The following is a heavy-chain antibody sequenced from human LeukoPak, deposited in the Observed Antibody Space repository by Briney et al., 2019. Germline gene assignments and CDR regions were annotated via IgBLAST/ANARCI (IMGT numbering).Heavy chain of an antibody. J-gene: IGHJ5*02. D-gene: IGHD3-22*01. Sequence: GGSLRLSCAASGFTFSSYSMNWVRQAPGKGLEWVSSISSSSSYIYYADSVKGRFTISRDNAKNSLYLQMNSLRAEDTAVYYCAREIVVASTGVLNWFDACGQGTPVTVSS. CDR3: AREIVVASTGVLNWFDA. CDR2: ISSSSSYI. CDR1: GFTFSSYS. V-gene: IGHV3-21*01.